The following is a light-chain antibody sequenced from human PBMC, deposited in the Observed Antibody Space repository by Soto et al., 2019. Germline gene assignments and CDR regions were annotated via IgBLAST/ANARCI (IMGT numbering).Light chain of an antibody. CDR3: SSYTSRSTLV. J-gene: IGLJ3*02. CDR2: EVS. V-gene: IGLV2-14*01. Sequence: QSALTQAASVSGSPGQSITISCTGTNSDVGGYNYVSWYQQRPGKAPKLIISEVSARPSGVSNRFSGSKSGNTASLTISGLQAEDAADYFCSSYTSRSTLVFGVGTKVTVL. CDR1: NSDVGGYNY.